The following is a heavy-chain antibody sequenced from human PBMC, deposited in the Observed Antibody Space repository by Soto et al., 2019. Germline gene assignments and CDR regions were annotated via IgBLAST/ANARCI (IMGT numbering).Heavy chain of an antibody. CDR1: GFTFSDYY. V-gene: IGHV3-11*05. Sequence: QVQLVESGGGLVKPGGSLRLSCAASGFTFSDYYMNWIRQAPGKGLAWVSYISSSRSYTNYADSVKGRFTISRDNPKNSLYLHMNTLVAEDTAVYYCPSVYYDAFDIWGQGTMVTVSS. J-gene: IGHJ3*02. CDR2: ISSSRSYT. D-gene: IGHD3-10*01. CDR3: PSVYYDAFDI.